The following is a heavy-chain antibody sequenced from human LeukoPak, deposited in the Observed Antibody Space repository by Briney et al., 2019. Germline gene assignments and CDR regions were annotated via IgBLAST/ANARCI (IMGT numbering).Heavy chain of an antibody. D-gene: IGHD5-18*01. Sequence: GGSLRLSCGASGFTFRSSWMTWVRQPPGKGLEWVANINEDGSAKNYGDSVKGRFTISRDNAKNSVYLQMTSLRAEDTAVYYCTRDVGYNAFDIWGQRTMVTISS. CDR2: INEDGSAK. J-gene: IGHJ3*02. CDR1: GFTFRSSW. CDR3: TRDVGYNAFDI. V-gene: IGHV3-7*01.